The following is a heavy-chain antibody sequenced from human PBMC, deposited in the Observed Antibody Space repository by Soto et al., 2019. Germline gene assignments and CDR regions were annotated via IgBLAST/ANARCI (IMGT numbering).Heavy chain of an antibody. D-gene: IGHD1-1*01. V-gene: IGHV3-74*01. J-gene: IGHJ6*02. CDR2: INSDGGST. CDR1: GFTFSSYW. CDR3: AREEQLERPYYGMDV. Sequence: EVQLVESGGGLVQPGGSLRLSCAASGFTFSSYWMHWVRQAPGKGLVWVSRINSDGGSTSYADSVKGRFTISRDNAKNTLYLQMNSLRAEDTAVYYCAREEQLERPYYGMDVWGQGTTVTVSS.